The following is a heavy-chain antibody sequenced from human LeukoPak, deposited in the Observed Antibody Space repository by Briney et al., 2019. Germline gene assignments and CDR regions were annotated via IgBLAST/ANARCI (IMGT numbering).Heavy chain of an antibody. Sequence: PGRSLRLSCAASGFTFSSYCMHWVRQAPGKGLGWVAVISYDGGNKSYAASGKGRFTTSRDNSKNTQCLQMNSLRAEDTAVYKCAKEVGTAAGTFVFWGERTLVTLST. V-gene: IGHV3-30*18. D-gene: IGHD6-13*01. CDR3: AKEVGTAAGTFVF. CDR1: GFTFSSYC. CDR2: ISYDGGNK. J-gene: IGHJ4*02.